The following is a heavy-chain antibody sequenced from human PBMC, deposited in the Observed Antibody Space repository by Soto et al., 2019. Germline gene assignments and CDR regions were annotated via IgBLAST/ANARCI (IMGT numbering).Heavy chain of an antibody. CDR1: GFTLRSDS. J-gene: IGHJ4*02. Sequence: EVQLVASGGGLVQVGGSLRLSCAASGFTLRSDSMHWVRQVPGKGLVWVSRLKSDGSENYADSVKGRFTISRDNAKNTLYLQMNSLGAEDTAVYYCARGRRGNYGYFDCWGQGMLVTVSS. D-gene: IGHD1-26*01. CDR3: ARGRRGNYGYFDC. CDR2: LKSDGSE. V-gene: IGHV3-74*01.